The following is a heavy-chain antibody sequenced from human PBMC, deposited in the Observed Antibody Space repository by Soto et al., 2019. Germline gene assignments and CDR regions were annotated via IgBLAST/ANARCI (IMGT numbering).Heavy chain of an antibody. V-gene: IGHV4-31*03. CDR1: GGSISSGGYY. CDR2: IYYSGST. J-gene: IGHJ5*02. D-gene: IGHD2-15*01. CDR3: ARGMMVVAATGPHNWFDP. Sequence: QVQLQESGPGLVKPSQTLSLTCTVSGGSISSGGYYWSWIRQHPGKGLEWIGYIYYSGSTYYNPSLKSRVTISVDTSKNQFSLKLSSVTAADTAVYYCARGMMVVAATGPHNWFDPWGQGTLVTVSS.